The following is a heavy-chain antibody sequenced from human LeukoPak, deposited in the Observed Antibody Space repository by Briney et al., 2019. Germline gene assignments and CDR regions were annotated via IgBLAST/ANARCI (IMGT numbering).Heavy chain of an antibody. CDR3: AKGLYYYDSSGDDAFDI. D-gene: IGHD3-22*01. V-gene: IGHV3-30*02. CDR1: GFTFSSYG. Sequence: GGSLRLSCAASGFTFSSYGMHWVRQAPDKGLEWVAFIRYDGSNKYYADSVKGRFTISSDNSRNTLYLDMNSLRAEDTAVYYCAKGLYYYDSSGDDAFDIWGQGTMVTVSS. J-gene: IGHJ3*02. CDR2: IRYDGSNK.